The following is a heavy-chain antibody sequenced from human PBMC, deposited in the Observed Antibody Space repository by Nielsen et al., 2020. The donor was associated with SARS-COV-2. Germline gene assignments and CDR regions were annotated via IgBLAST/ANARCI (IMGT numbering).Heavy chain of an antibody. J-gene: IGHJ6*02. D-gene: IGHD3-22*01. CDR2: ISYDGSNK. CDR1: GFTFSSYA. V-gene: IGHV3-30-3*01. CDR3: ATSYDSSGYSGDYYYYGMDV. Sequence: GESLKISCAASGFTFSSYAMHWVRQAPSKGLEWVAVISYDGSNKYYADSVKGRFTISRDNSKNTLYLQMNSLRAEDTAVYYCATSYDSSGYSGDYYYYGMDVWGQGTTVTVSS.